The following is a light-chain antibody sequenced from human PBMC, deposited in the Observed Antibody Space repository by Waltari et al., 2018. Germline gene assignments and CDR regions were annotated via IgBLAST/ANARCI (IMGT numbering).Light chain of an antibody. Sequence: QSALTQPASVSGSPGQSITISCTGSDSDVGTYHLVSWFQQPPGRAPKVIIYEASKRPSGISDRFSGSKSGNTASLTISGLQAEDEAHYYCCSYSHADTLIFGGGTKLTVL. V-gene: IGLV2-23*01. CDR1: DSDVGTYHL. J-gene: IGLJ2*01. CDR2: EAS. CDR3: CSYSHADTLI.